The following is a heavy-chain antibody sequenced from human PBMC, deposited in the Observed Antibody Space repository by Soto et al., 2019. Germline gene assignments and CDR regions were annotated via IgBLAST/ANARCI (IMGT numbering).Heavy chain of an antibody. CDR1: GGSITGYY. Sequence: QVQLQESGPGLVQPSETLSLTCTVSGGSITGYYWSWIRQPPGKGPEWIGNIHYSGSTNYTPSLKRRVTISVDTSKNQFSLRLSSVTAAETAVYYCARHSYYSNPLRFDPWGQGTLVTVSS. CDR3: ARHSYYSNPLRFDP. J-gene: IGHJ5*02. V-gene: IGHV4-59*08. D-gene: IGHD4-4*01. CDR2: IHYSGST.